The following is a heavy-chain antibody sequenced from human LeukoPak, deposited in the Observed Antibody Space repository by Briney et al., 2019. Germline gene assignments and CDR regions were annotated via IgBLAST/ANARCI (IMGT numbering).Heavy chain of an antibody. J-gene: IGHJ6*02. V-gene: IGHV1-2*06. CDR3: AKDKGGFYDYGMDV. CDR1: GYTFTGYY. D-gene: IGHD3-16*01. Sequence: ASVKVSCKASGYTFTGYYMHWVRQAPGQGLEWMGRINPNSGGTNYAQKFQGRVTMTRDTSISTAYMELSRLRSDDTAVYYCAKDKGGFYDYGMDVWGQGTTVTVSS. CDR2: INPNSGGT.